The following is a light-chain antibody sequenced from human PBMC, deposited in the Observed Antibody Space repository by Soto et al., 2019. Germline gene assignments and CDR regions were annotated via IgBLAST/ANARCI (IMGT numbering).Light chain of an antibody. CDR2: GAS. V-gene: IGKV3-15*01. Sequence: EIVMTQSPATLSVSPGERATLSCRASQSVRTNLAWYQHKPGQSPRLLIYGASNRATGFPARFSGSGSGTDFTLTISRLEPEDFVVYHCQQYDGSPRTFGQGTKVDIK. CDR3: QQYDGSPRT. CDR1: QSVRTN. J-gene: IGKJ1*01.